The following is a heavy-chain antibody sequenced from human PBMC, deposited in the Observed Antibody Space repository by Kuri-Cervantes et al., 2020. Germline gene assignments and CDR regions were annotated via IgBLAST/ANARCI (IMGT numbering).Heavy chain of an antibody. J-gene: IGHJ5*02. Sequence: GESLKISCAASGFTFSGSAMHWVRQASGKGLEWVGRIRSKANSYATAYAASVKGRFTISRDDSKNTAYLQMNSLKTEDTAVYYCATSLAAADVSWFDPWGQGTLVTVSS. CDR2: IRSKANSYAT. CDR3: ATSLAAADVSWFDP. V-gene: IGHV3-73*01. CDR1: GFTFSGSA. D-gene: IGHD6-13*01.